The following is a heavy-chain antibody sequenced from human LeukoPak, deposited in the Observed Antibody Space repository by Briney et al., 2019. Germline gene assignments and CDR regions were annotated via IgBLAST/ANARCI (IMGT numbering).Heavy chain of an antibody. J-gene: IGHJ5*02. D-gene: IGHD6-13*01. CDR1: GYSISSGYY. CDR2: IYQSGST. CDR3: ASAYSSSWYLNWFDP. V-gene: IGHV4-38-2*02. Sequence: SDTLSLTCTVPGYSISSGYYWGWIRQPPGKGLEWIWNIYQSGSTYYKPSLKSLVTISIDTSKNQSSLKLSSVTAEDTAIYYCASAYSSSWYLNWFDPWGQGTLVTVSS.